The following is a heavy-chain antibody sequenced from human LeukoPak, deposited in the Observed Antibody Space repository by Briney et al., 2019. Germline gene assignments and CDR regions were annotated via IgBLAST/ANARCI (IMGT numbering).Heavy chain of an antibody. Sequence: ASVKVSCKASGYTFTSYYMHWVRQAPGQGLEWMGIINPSGGSTSYAQKFQGRVTMTRDMSTSTVYMELSSLRSEDTAVYYCARDALAKPGYQLLYRMTTEFDPWGQGTLVTASS. J-gene: IGHJ5*02. V-gene: IGHV1-46*01. CDR3: ARDALAKPGYQLLYRMTTEFDP. D-gene: IGHD2-2*02. CDR2: INPSGGST. CDR1: GYTFTSYY.